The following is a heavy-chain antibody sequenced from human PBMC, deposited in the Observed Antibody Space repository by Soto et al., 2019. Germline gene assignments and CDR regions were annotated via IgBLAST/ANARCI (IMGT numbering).Heavy chain of an antibody. CDR1: GFTFSSFW. J-gene: IGHJ3*02. D-gene: IGHD3-3*01. CDR3: ARESRGDFWSGYSGALDM. Sequence: EVQLVESGGGLVQPGGSLRLSCIGTGFTFSSFWMSWVRQAPGKGLEWVANKKEDGSEKYYVNSVKGRFTISRDNAKNLLYLEMNSLRAEDTAVYYCARESRGDFWSGYSGALDMWGQGTMGTVSS. CDR2: KKEDGSEK. V-gene: IGHV3-7*01.